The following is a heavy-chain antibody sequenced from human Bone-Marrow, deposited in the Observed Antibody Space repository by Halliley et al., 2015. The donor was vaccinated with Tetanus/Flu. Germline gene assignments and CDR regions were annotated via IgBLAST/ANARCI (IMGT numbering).Heavy chain of an antibody. V-gene: IGHV4-31*03. Sequence: TLSLTCTVSGGFIRSGGYYWSWIRQHPGKGLEWIGNIYYSGSTYYNPSLKSRVTMSVDTSKNQFSLKLSSVTAADTAVYYCARGVGNNWFDPWGQGTLVTVSS. CDR3: ARGVGNNWFDP. D-gene: IGHD3-3*01. CDR1: GGFIRSGGYY. J-gene: IGHJ5*02. CDR2: IYYSGST.